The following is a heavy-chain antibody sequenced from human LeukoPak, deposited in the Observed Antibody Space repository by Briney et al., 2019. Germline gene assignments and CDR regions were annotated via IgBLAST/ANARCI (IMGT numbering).Heavy chain of an antibody. Sequence: SETLSLTCTVSGGSISSSSYYWGWIRQPPGKGLEWIGSIYYSGSTYYNPSLKSRVTISVDTSKNQFSLKLSSVTAADTAVYYCATTKKDSSVDYWGQGTLVTVSS. CDR2: IYYSGST. D-gene: IGHD3-22*01. V-gene: IGHV4-39*07. CDR3: ATTKKDSSVDY. J-gene: IGHJ4*02. CDR1: GGSISSSSYY.